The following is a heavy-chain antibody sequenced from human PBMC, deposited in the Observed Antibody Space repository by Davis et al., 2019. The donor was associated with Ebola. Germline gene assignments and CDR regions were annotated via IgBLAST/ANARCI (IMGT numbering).Heavy chain of an antibody. V-gene: IGHV3-73*01. D-gene: IGHD3-22*01. CDR3: TRPYYYDSSGSDI. J-gene: IGHJ3*02. Sequence: PGGSLRLSCAASGFTFSGSAMHWVRQASGKGLEWVGRIRSKANSYATAYAASVKGRFTISRDDSKNTAYLQMNSLKTEDTAVYYCTRPYYYDSSGSDIWGQGTMVTVSS. CDR1: GFTFSGSA. CDR2: IRSKANSYAT.